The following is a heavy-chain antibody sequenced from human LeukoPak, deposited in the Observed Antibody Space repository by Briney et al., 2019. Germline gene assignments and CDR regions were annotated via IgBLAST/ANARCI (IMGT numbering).Heavy chain of an antibody. J-gene: IGHJ5*02. D-gene: IGHD3-10*01. CDR3: ARGGYYGSGNDFRFDP. CDR1: GGSFSDYY. CDR2: IYYSGST. V-gene: IGHV4-59*01. Sequence: SETLSLTCAVSGGSFSDYYWNWIRQPPGKGLEWMGYIYYSGSTNYKPSLKSRVTISVDTSKNQFSLKLSSVTAADTAVYYCARGGYYGSGNDFRFDPWGQGTLVTVSS.